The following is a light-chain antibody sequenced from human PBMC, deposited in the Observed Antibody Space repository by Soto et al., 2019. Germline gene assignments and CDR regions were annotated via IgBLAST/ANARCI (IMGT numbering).Light chain of an antibody. CDR1: SSNIGAGYD. CDR3: QSYDNSLSGFYV. V-gene: IGLV1-40*01. J-gene: IGLJ1*01. CDR2: GNN. Sequence: QPVVTQPPSVSGAPGQRVTISCTGSSSNIGAGYDVHWYQQLPGTAPKLLIYGNNNRPSGVPDRFSGSKSGTSASLAITGLQAEDEADYYCQSYDNSLSGFYVFGTGTKLTVL.